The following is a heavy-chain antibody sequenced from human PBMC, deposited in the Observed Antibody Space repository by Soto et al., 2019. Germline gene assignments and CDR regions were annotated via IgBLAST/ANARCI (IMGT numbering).Heavy chain of an antibody. J-gene: IGHJ6*02. CDR3: ARDSYYYYNMDV. Sequence: GGSLRLSCAASGFNFSSSAMHWVRQAPGKGLEWVAVISYEGSNKYYADSVKGRFTISGDNSQHTLYLQMNGLRAEDTSMYYCARDSYYYYNMDVWGQGATVTVSS. D-gene: IGHD2-21*01. CDR1: GFNFSSSA. CDR2: ISYEGSNK. V-gene: IGHV3-30-3*01.